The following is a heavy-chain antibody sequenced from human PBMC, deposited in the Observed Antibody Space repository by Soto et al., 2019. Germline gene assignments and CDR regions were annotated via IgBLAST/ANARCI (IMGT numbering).Heavy chain of an antibody. CDR3: ARDKFGDSCGYYDYGMDV. D-gene: IGHD3-22*01. CDR2: IYSGGST. Sequence: EVQLVETGGGLIQPGGSLRLSCAASGFTVSSNYMSWVRQAPGKGLEWVSVIYSGGSTYYADSVKGRFTISRDNSKNTLYLQMNSLTAEDTAVYYCARDKFGDSCGYYDYGMDVRVQGTTVTVSS. J-gene: IGHJ6*02. V-gene: IGHV3-53*02. CDR1: GFTVSSNY.